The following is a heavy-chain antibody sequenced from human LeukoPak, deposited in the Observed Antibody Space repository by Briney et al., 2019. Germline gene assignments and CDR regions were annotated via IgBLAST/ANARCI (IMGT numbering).Heavy chain of an antibody. Sequence: GSLRLSCAASGFTFSSYGMHWVRQAPGKGLEWVAVISYDGSNKYYADSVKGRFTISRDNSKTTLYLQMNSLRAEDTAVYYCAKDTGGYGDLTFVYWGQGTLVTVSS. V-gene: IGHV3-30*18. CDR2: ISYDGSNK. CDR3: AKDTGGYGDLTFVY. CDR1: GFTFSSYG. D-gene: IGHD4-17*01. J-gene: IGHJ4*02.